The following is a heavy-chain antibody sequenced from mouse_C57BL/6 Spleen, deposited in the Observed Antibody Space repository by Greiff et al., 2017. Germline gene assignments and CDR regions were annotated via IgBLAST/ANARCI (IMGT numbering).Heavy chain of an antibody. J-gene: IGHJ2*01. Sequence: EVQLQESGPELVKPGPPVKLPCKPFGNTFTDSNLAGWKQTHGKSLRWIGDINPNNGGTIYNQKFKGKATLTVDKSSSTAYMELRSLTSEDTAVYYCARRPLITTVVGFDYWGQGTTLTVSS. V-gene: IGHV1-18*01. D-gene: IGHD1-1*01. CDR1: GNTFTDSN. CDR3: ARRPLITTVVGFDY. CDR2: INPNNGGT.